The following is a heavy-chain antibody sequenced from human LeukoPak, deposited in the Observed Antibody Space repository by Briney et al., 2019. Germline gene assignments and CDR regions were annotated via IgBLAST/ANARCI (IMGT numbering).Heavy chain of an antibody. CDR1: GYTFTIYA. CDR2: ISAYNGNT. J-gene: IGHJ4*02. Sequence: GASVKVSCTASGYTFTIYAMHWVRQAPGQGLEWMGWISAYNGNTNYAQKLQGRVTMTTDTSTSTAYMELRSLRSDDTAVYYCASPASITDVGGFDYWGQGTLVTVSS. V-gene: IGHV1-18*01. CDR3: ASPASITDVGGFDY. D-gene: IGHD3-10*01.